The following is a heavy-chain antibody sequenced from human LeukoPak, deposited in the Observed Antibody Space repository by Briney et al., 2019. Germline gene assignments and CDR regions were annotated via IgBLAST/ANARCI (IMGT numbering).Heavy chain of an antibody. CDR3: ARGPYSYDSSGAFDI. D-gene: IGHD3-22*01. Sequence: SETLSLTCTVSGGSISSYYWSWIRQPPGRGLEWIGYIYYSGSTYYNPSLKSRVTISVDTSKNQFSLKLSSVTAADTAVYFCARGPYSYDSSGAFDIWGQGTMVTVSS. CDR2: IYYSGST. CDR1: GGSISSYY. V-gene: IGHV4-59*12. J-gene: IGHJ3*02.